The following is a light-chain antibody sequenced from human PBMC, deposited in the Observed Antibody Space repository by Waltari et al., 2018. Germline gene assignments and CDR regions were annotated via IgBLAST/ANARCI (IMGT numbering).Light chain of an antibody. V-gene: IGKV1-39*01. CDR3: QQSYSTPRFT. J-gene: IGKJ3*01. Sequence: IQSTPSPSSLSASVAASVTITCRASQSISSYLNWYQQKPGKAPKLLIYAASSLQSGVPSRFSGSGSGTDFTLTISSLQPEDFATYYCQQSYSTPRFTFGPGTKVDIK. CDR2: AAS. CDR1: QSISSY.